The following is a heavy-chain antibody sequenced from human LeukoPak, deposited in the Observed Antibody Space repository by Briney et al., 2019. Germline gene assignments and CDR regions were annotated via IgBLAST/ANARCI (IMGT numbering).Heavy chain of an antibody. V-gene: IGHV3-30*02. D-gene: IGHD3-10*02. Sequence: GGGLRASPAPSVFTLSTYTMRSVRQAPHARAEGGAVIWVDGTNKDYRVSVKGRFTISRDNSKNSLYLQMTSLRAEDTAVYYCGEACSSGLDFWGRGPRIPVTS. CDR2: IWVDGTNK. CDR1: VFTLSTYT. J-gene: IGHJ4*02. CDR3: GEACSSGLDF.